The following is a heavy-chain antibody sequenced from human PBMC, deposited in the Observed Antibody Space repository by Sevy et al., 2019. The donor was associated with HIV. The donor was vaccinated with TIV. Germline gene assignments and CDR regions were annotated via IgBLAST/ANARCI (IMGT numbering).Heavy chain of an antibody. CDR3: AIESTNYYGSGSYYKD. CDR2: INPNSGGT. J-gene: IGHJ4*01. CDR1: GYTFTGYY. Sequence: ASVKVSCKASGYTFTGYYMHWVRQAPGQGLEWMGWINPNSGGTNYAQKFQGRVTMTRDTSISTAYMELSRLRSDDTAVYYCAIESTNYYGSGSYYKDWGHGTLVTVSS. D-gene: IGHD3-10*01. V-gene: IGHV1-2*02.